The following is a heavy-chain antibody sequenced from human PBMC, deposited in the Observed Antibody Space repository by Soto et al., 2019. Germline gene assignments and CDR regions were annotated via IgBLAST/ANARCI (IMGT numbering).Heavy chain of an antibody. J-gene: IGHJ4*02. CDR3: ARGGDILTGYSFDY. CDR2: IIPILGIA. Sequence: QVQLVQSGAEVKKPGSSVKVSCKASGGTFSSYTISWVRQAPGQGLEWMGRIIPILGIANYAQKFQGRVTITADKATSTAYMELSSLRSEDTAVYYCARGGDILTGYSFDYWGQGTLVTVSS. CDR1: GGTFSSYT. V-gene: IGHV1-69*02. D-gene: IGHD3-9*01.